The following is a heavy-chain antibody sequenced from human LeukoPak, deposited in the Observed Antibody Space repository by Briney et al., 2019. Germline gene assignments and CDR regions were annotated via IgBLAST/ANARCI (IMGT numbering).Heavy chain of an antibody. Sequence: GGSLKLSCAASGFTFSGSAMHGVRQASGKGLEWVGRIRSKANSYATAYAASVKGRFTISRDDSKNTAYLQMNSLKTEDTAVYYCTRHEAGYYGSGDTDYWGQGTLVTVSS. J-gene: IGHJ4*02. V-gene: IGHV3-73*01. D-gene: IGHD3-10*01. CDR3: TRHEAGYYGSGDTDY. CDR2: IRSKANSYAT. CDR1: GFTFSGSA.